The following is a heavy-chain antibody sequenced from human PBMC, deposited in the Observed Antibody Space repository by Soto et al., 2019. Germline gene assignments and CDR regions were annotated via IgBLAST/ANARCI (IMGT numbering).Heavy chain of an antibody. D-gene: IGHD2-15*01. CDR3: ARWYIEKYCSGGSCYSVADYYYYYGMDV. CDR1: GYTFTSYG. J-gene: IGHJ6*02. Sequence: ASVKVSCKASGYTFTSYGISWVRQAPGQGLEWMGWISAYNGNTNYAQKLQGRVTMTTDTSTSTAYMELRSLRSDDTAVYYCARWYIEKYCSGGSCYSVADYYYYYGMDVWGQGTTVTVSS. CDR2: ISAYNGNT. V-gene: IGHV1-18*01.